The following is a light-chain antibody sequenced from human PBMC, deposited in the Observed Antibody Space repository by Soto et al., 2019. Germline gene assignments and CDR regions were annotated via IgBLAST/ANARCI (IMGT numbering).Light chain of an antibody. Sequence: DIQMTQSPSTLSASVGDRVTITCRASQSIGRFLAWYQHQPGKAPKLLIYAASSLQSGVPSRFSGSGSGTDFTLTVTSLQPDDFATYYCQQYQKIPWTFGQGTKVDI. CDR1: QSIGRF. J-gene: IGKJ1*01. CDR3: QQYQKIPWT. V-gene: IGKV1-5*01. CDR2: AAS.